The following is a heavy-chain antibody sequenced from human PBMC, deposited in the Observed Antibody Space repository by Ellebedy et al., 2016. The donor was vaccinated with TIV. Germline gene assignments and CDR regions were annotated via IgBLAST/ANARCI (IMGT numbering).Heavy chain of an antibody. V-gene: IGHV3-7*03. J-gene: IGHJ4*02. CDR1: GFTFSSYW. D-gene: IGHD6-13*01. Sequence: GESLKISCAASGFTFSSYWMNWVRQAPGEGLGWVANIKQDGSEKYYVDSVKGRFNTSRDNAGNSLYLQMNSLRADDTAVYYCARLGVIAAAGASDSWGQGTLVIVSS. CDR3: ARLGVIAAAGASDS. CDR2: IKQDGSEK.